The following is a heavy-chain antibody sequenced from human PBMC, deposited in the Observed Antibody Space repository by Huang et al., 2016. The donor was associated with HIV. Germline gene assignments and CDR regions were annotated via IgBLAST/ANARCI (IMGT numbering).Heavy chain of an antibody. J-gene: IGHJ6*02. CDR1: GGSFSKYY. V-gene: IGHV4-34*01. CDR2: IIHSGST. Sequence: QVQLQQWGAGLLKPSETLSLSCAVYGGSFSKYYWSWIRKPPGKGLEWIGEIIHSGSTHYSPALKSRVTISVDTSKNQFSRKLSSVTAADTAVYYCARGAVRYFDRGGTRYYGMDVWGQGTTVTVSS. CDR3: ARGAVRYFDRGGTRYYGMDV. D-gene: IGHD3-9*01.